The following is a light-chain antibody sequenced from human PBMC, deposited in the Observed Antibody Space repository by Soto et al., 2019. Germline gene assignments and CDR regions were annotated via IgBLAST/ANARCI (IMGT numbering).Light chain of an antibody. CDR1: SNDIGTYEY. CDR2: GVT. J-gene: IGLJ1*01. Sequence: QSVLTQPASVSGSPGQSITISCTGSSNDIGTYEYVSWHQHHPGRAPKLIIFGVTNRPSRVSNRFSGSKSGNTASLTISGLQADDEADYYCTSYSSSDIFYVFGTGTKVTVL. V-gene: IGLV2-14*01. CDR3: TSYSSSDIFYV.